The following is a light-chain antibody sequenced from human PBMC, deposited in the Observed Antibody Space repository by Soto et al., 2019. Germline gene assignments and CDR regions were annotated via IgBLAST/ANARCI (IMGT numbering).Light chain of an antibody. Sequence: DIQMTQSPSSLSASVGDRVTITCRASQVIYNYLAWYQQKPGSVPKLLISAASTLQSGVPSRFGGSGSGTDFTLTISSLQPEDVATYYCQRYNSAPFTFGGGTKVEIK. V-gene: IGKV1-27*01. CDR2: AAS. CDR3: QRYNSAPFT. J-gene: IGKJ4*01. CDR1: QVIYNY.